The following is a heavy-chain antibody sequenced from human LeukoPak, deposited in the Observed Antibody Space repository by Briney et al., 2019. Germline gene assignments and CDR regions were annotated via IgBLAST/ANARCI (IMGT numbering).Heavy chain of an antibody. Sequence: GSLRLSCAASGFTFTSHGMHWVRQAPGKGLEWVTLMSFDGNNKYYADSVKGRFTISRDYSKNTLYLQMISLRTEDTAVYYCAKEDCSGGSCYFAHWGQGTRVTVSA. CDR1: GFTFTSHG. V-gene: IGHV3-30*18. CDR2: MSFDGNNK. CDR3: AKEDCSGGSCYFAH. J-gene: IGHJ4*02. D-gene: IGHD2-15*01.